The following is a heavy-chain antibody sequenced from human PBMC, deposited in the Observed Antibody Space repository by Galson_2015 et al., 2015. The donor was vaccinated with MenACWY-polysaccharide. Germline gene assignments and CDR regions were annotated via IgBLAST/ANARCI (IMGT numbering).Heavy chain of an antibody. CDR3: ARIGGMNKGNYHNYGWFDP. CDR2: IHYSGGT. Sequence: LSLTCTVSGASMSPYHWTWIRQSPGKGLEWLGWIHYSGGTKYSPSLKSRVTISVDTSENQFSLKLSSVTTADTAVYYCARIGGMNKGNYHNYGWFDPRGQGTLVTVSS. V-gene: IGHV4-59*01. CDR1: GASMSPYH. D-gene: IGHD4-17*01. J-gene: IGHJ5*02.